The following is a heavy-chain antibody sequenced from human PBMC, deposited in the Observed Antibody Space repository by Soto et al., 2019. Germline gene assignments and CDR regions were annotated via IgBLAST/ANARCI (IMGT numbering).Heavy chain of an antibody. D-gene: IGHD2-21*01. CDR2: ISHTGSNQ. CDR1: GIPFSSFG. Sequence: QVHLVESGGGVVQPGRSLRLSCAAAGIPFSSFGMHWVRQGPGKGLEWGAGISHTGSNQYYSDSVKGRFTISKDNSKNTLYLQMDSLRPEDTAVYYCAKDFVTSPLPWGQGTLVTVSS. V-gene: IGHV3-30*18. J-gene: IGHJ5*02. CDR3: AKDFVTSPLP.